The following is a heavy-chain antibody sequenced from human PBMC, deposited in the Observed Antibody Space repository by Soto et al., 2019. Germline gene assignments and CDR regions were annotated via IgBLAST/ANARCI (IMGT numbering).Heavy chain of an antibody. CDR1: GGSISSSTW. CDR3: AIDPPIPAAMVD. Sequence: QVQLQESGPGLVKTSGTLSLTCAVSGGSISSSTWWSWVRQPPGKGLEWIGEIYHSGSTNYNPSLQGRLTISVDKSKNQFSLQLISVTAANTALFYWAIDPPIPAAMVDWGQGTLGSVSS. CDR2: IYHSGST. V-gene: IGHV4-4*02. D-gene: IGHD2-2*01. J-gene: IGHJ4*02.